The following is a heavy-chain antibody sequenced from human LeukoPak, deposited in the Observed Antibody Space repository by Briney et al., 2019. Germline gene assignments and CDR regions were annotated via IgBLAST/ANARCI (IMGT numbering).Heavy chain of an antibody. V-gene: IGHV3-48*03. J-gene: IGHJ3*02. CDR1: GFTFSSYE. CDR3: AGFYYDSSGYSGPDAFDI. D-gene: IGHD3-22*01. Sequence: GGSLRLSCAASGFTFSSYEMNWVRQAPGKGLEWVSYISSSGSTIHYADSVKGRFTISRDNAKNSLYLQMNSLRAEDTAVYYCAGFYYDSSGYSGPDAFDIWGQGTMVTVSS. CDR2: ISSSGSTI.